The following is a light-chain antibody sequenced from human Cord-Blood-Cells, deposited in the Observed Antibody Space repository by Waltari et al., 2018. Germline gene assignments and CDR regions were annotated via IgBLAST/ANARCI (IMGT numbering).Light chain of an antibody. V-gene: IGKV2-28*01. Sequence: DIVMTQSPLSLPVTPGEPACISCRSSQSLLHSNGYYDLDRYLQKPGQSPQLLIYLGSNRASGVPDRFSGSGSGTDFTLKISRVEAEDVGGYYGMQALQTPPTFGGGTKGEIK. CDR2: LGS. J-gene: IGKJ4*01. CDR3: MQALQTPPT. CDR1: QSLLHSNGYYD.